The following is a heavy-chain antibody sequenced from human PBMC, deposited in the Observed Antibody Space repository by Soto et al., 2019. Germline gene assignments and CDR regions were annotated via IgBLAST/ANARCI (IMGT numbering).Heavy chain of an antibody. V-gene: IGHV3-73*01. CDR3: TSSSRVVPAAGDYYYYMDV. J-gene: IGHJ6*03. D-gene: IGHD2-2*01. CDR1: GFTFSGSA. Sequence: EVQLVESGGGLVQPGGSLKLSCAASGFTFSGSAMHWVRQASGKGLEWVGRIRRKANSYATAYAASVKGRFTISRDDSKNRAYLQMNSLKTEDTAVYYCTSSSRVVPAAGDYYYYMDVWGKGTTVTVSS. CDR2: IRRKANSYAT.